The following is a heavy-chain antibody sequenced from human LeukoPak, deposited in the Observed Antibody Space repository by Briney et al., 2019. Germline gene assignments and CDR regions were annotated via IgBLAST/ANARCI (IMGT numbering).Heavy chain of an antibody. Sequence: PGGSLRLSCAASGFTFSSHGMHWVRQAPGKGLEWVAVIWYDGSKRYYADSVKGRFTISRDDSKNTLYLQMNSLRDEDTAVYYCARDPASSFDYWGQGTLSPSPQ. CDR3: ARDPASSFDY. CDR2: IWYDGSKR. V-gene: IGHV3-33*01. J-gene: IGHJ4*02. CDR1: GFTFSSHG. D-gene: IGHD2-15*01.